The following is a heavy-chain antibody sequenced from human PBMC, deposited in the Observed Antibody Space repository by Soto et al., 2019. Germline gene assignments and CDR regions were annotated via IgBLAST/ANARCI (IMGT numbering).Heavy chain of an antibody. CDR2: ISYDGSNK. CDR3: ARELTGDDY. J-gene: IGHJ4*02. Sequence: QVQLVESGGGVVQPGRSLRLSCAASGFTFSSYAMHWVRQAPGKGREWVAVISYDGSNKYYADSVKGRFTISRDNSKNTLYLQMNSLRAEDTAVYYCARELTGDDYWGQGTLVTVSS. V-gene: IGHV3-30-3*01. CDR1: GFTFSSYA. D-gene: IGHD3-16*01.